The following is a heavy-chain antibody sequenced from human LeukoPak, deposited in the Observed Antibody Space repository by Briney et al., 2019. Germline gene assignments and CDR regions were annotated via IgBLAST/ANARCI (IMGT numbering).Heavy chain of an antibody. Sequence: SETLSLTCTVSGGSVSNNYWSWIRQPAGKGLEWIGRIYSSGNTTYNPSLKSRVTMSVDTSKNQFSLKLNSVSAADTALYYSASADCSGGTCYSVSLNWGQGALVIVSS. CDR1: GGSVSNNY. CDR2: IYSSGNT. D-gene: IGHD2-15*01. V-gene: IGHV4-4*07. CDR3: ASADCSGGTCYSVSLN. J-gene: IGHJ4*02.